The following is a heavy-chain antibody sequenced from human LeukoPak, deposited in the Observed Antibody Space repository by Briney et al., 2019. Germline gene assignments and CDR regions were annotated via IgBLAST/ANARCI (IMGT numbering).Heavy chain of an antibody. Sequence: PSETLSLTCAVYGGSFSGYYWSWIRQPPGKGLEWIGEINHSVSTNYNPSLKSRVTISVDMSKNQFSLKLSSVTAADTAVYYCARGPPAKPGTGYYYGMDVWGQGTTVTVSS. V-gene: IGHV4-34*01. CDR2: INHSVST. D-gene: IGHD2-2*01. CDR1: GGSFSGYY. J-gene: IGHJ6*02. CDR3: ARGPPAKPGTGYYYGMDV.